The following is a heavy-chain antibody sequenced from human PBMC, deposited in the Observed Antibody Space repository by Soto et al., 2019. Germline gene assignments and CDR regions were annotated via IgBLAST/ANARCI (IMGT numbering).Heavy chain of an antibody. Sequence: QITLKESGPTLVKPTQTLTLTCTFSGFSLTTRGVGVGWIRQPPGKALECLALIYWDDDKRYSPSLQSRLSITKDTAKIQVVLTMTNVVPVDTATYYCAHIPNYYQYDWFDPWGQGTLVSVSS. J-gene: IGHJ5*02. V-gene: IGHV2-5*02. CDR2: IYWDDDK. CDR1: GFSLTTRGVG. CDR3: AHIPNYYQYDWFDP. D-gene: IGHD3-16*01.